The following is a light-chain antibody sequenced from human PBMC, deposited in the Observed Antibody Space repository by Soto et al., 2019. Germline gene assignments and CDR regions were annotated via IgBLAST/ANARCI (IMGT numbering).Light chain of an antibody. V-gene: IGKV3-15*01. CDR1: QTVSRN. Sequence: EVVMTQSPATLSVSPRERATLSCRASQTVSRNLAWYQQRPGQAPRLLIYDISNRAAGVQARFSGSGSETEFTLTIRSLQSEDFAVYLCKQYNNWPSCGQGTRLEIK. CDR3: KQYNNWPS. CDR2: DIS. J-gene: IGKJ5*01.